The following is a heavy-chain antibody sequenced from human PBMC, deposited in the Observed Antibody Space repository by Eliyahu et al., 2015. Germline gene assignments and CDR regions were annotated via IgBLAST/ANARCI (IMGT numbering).Heavy chain of an antibody. V-gene: IGHV3-48*02. CDR2: ISSGSSSII. Sequence: EVQLVESGGGSVQPGGSLRLSCAAXGXIFSSYGMNWVRQAPGKGLEWISYISSGSSSIISYADSVKGRFTISRDNAKSSLYLQMNSLRDEDTAVYYCARRTNGPPDYWGQGTLVTVSS. D-gene: IGHD2-8*01. J-gene: IGHJ4*02. CDR3: ARRTNGPPDY. CDR1: GXIFSSYG.